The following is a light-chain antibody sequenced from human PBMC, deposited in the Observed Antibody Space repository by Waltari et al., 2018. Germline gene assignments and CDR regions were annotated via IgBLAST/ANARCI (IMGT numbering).Light chain of an antibody. V-gene: IGLV2-23*02. CDR2: DVR. J-gene: IGLJ3*02. CDR1: SSDIGRYDI. CDR3: CSYAGNYVWV. Sequence: QSALTQPDAVSGSPGQSVTISCTGASSDIGRYDIVSWYQQHPGNAPKLVISDVRKRPSVVSDRFSGSKSGDTASLTISGLQFEDEADYYCCSYAGNYVWVFGGGTRLTVL.